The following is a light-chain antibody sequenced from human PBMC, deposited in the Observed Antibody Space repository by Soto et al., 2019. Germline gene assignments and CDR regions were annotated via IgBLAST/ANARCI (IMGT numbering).Light chain of an antibody. Sequence: QSALTQPASVSGSPGQSITISCTGTSIDIGGYNYVSWYQQHPGKVPKLMIYDVSNRPSGVSNRFSGSKSGNTASLTISGLQAEDEADYYCSSYTSSRTLLVFGEGTKLTVL. V-gene: IGLV2-14*01. J-gene: IGLJ2*01. CDR3: SSYTSSRTLLV. CDR2: DVS. CDR1: SIDIGGYNY.